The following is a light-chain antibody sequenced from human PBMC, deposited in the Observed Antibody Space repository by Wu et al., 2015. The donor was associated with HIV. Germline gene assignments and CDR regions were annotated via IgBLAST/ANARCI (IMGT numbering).Light chain of an antibody. V-gene: IGKV3-11*01. CDR3: QQYESSIT. J-gene: IGKJ5*01. CDR2: DAS. CDR1: QSVSSY. Sequence: EIVLTQSPATLSLSPGERATLSCRASQSVSSYLAWYQQKPGQAPRLLIYDASNRATGIPARFSGSGSGTDFTLTISSLEPEDFAVYYCQQYESSITFGQGTRLDIK.